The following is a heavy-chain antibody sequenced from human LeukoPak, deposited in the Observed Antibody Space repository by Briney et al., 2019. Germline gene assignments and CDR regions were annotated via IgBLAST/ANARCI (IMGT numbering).Heavy chain of an antibody. CDR2: ISSDSNYR. CDR3: ARVAFGLYVMDV. Sequence: GGSLRLSCAASGFTFSSYWMSWVRQAPGKGLVWVSSISSDSNYRFYADSLKGRFTISRDNAKNSLYLQMLSLRAEDTAVYYCARVAFGLYVMDVWGQGTTVAVSS. V-gene: IGHV3-21*01. CDR1: GFTFSSYW. J-gene: IGHJ6*02. D-gene: IGHD3/OR15-3a*01.